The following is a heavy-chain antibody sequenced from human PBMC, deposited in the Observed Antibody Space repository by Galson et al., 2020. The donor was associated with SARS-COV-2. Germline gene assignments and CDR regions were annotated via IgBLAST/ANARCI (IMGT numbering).Heavy chain of an antibody. V-gene: IGHV1-8*01. CDR2: MNPHSGNT. D-gene: IGHD4-17*01. Sequence: ASVKVSCKASGYTFTSYEINWVRQAPGQGLEWMGWMNPHSGNTGYAQKFQGRVTMTRTTSISTAHMELNSLTSEDTAVYYCARSYDDFATWFDPWGQGTLVTVSS. J-gene: IGHJ5*02. CDR3: ARSYDDFATWFDP. CDR1: GYTFTSYE.